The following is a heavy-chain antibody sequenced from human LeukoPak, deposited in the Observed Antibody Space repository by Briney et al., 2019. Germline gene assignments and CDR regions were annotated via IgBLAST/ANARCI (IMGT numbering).Heavy chain of an antibody. CDR2: INPNSGGT. CDR1: GYTFTGYY. CDR3: AREVVNRGFDY. D-gene: IGHD4-23*01. Sequence: ASVKVSCKASGYTFTGYYMHWVRQAPGQGLEWMGRINPNSGGTNYAQKFQGRVTMTRDTSISTAYMELSRPRSDDTAVYYCAREVVNRGFDYWGQGTLVTVSS. V-gene: IGHV1-2*06. J-gene: IGHJ4*02.